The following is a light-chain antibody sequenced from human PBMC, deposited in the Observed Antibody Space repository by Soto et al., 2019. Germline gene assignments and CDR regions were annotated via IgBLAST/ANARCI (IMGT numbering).Light chain of an antibody. J-gene: IGKJ5*01. CDR3: QLYGRSRRAT. V-gene: IGKV3-20*01. CDR1: QTITNDY. Sequence: EIVLTHSPGTLSLSPGEVASLSCRASQTITNDYLAWYQQRPGQAPRLLIYGASSRATGIPDRFSGSGSGTDFTLTISRLDPEDFAVYYCQLYGRSRRATFGQGTRLEIK. CDR2: GAS.